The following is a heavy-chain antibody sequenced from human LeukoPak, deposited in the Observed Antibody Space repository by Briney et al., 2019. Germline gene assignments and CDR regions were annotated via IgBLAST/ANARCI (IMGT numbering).Heavy chain of an antibody. V-gene: IGHV1-24*01. J-gene: IGHJ4*02. CDR1: GYTLTELS. CDR3: ATARCSSTSCYTGFYVY. CDR2: FDPEDGET. D-gene: IGHD2-2*02. Sequence: APVKVSCKVSGYTLTELSMHWVRQAPGKGLEWMGGFDPEDGETIYAQKFQGRVTMTEDTSTDTAYMELSSLRSEDTAVYYCATARCSSTSCYTGFYVYWGQGTLVTVSS.